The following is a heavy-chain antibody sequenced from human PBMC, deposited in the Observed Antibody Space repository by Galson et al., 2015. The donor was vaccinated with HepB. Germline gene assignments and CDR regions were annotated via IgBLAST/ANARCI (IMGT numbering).Heavy chain of an antibody. CDR3: ASGAMTTVTTGDY. Sequence: SVKVSCKASGGTFSSYAISWVRQAPGQGLEWMGGIIPIFGTANYAQKFQGRVTITADKSTSTAYMELSSLRSEDTAVYYCASGAMTTVTTGDYWGQGTLVTVSS. CDR1: GGTFSSYA. D-gene: IGHD4-17*01. J-gene: IGHJ4*02. V-gene: IGHV1-69*06. CDR2: IIPIFGTA.